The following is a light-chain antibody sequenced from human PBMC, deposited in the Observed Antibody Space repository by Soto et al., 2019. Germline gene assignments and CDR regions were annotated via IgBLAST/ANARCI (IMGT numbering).Light chain of an antibody. Sequence: QSALTRPASVSGSPGQSITISCTGTSSDVGVYNYVSWYQQHPGKAPKLMIYEVSNWPSGVSNRFSGSKSGNTASLTISGLQAEDEADYYCSSYTSSSTFVFGGGTKLTVL. CDR2: EVS. V-gene: IGLV2-14*01. CDR3: SSYTSSSTFV. J-gene: IGLJ2*01. CDR1: SSDVGVYNY.